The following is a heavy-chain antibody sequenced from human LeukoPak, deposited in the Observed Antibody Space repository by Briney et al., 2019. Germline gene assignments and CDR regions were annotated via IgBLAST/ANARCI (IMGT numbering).Heavy chain of an antibody. V-gene: IGHV4-30-4*01. Sequence: SQTLSLTCTVSGGSISSGDYYWSWIRQPPGKGLEWIGYIYYGGSTYYNPSLKSRVTISVDTSKNQFSLKLSSVTAADTAVYYCARASSSWYYFDYWGQGTLVTDSS. CDR1: GGSISSGDYY. CDR2: IYYGGST. D-gene: IGHD6-13*01. J-gene: IGHJ4*02. CDR3: ARASSSWYYFDY.